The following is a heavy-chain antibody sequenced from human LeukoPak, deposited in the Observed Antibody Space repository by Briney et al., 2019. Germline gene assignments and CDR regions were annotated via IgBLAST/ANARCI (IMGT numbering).Heavy chain of an antibody. D-gene: IGHD3-3*01. CDR3: ARSYYDFWSGFYSDF. CDR1: GGSINGHY. J-gene: IGHJ4*02. Sequence: SETLSLTCTVSGGSINGHYWSWIRQPPGKGLQWIGFISYSGSTSYNPSLMSRVTISVDTSKNQFSLKLNSVTAADTALYFCARSYYDFWSGFYSDFWGQGALVTVSS. V-gene: IGHV4-59*11. CDR2: ISYSGST.